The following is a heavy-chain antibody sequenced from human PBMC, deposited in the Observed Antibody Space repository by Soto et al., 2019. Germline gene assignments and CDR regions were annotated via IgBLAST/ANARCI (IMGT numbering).Heavy chain of an antibody. CDR2: ISSSSSYI. J-gene: IGHJ5*02. CDR1: GFTFSSYS. Sequence: EVQLVESGGGLVKPGGSLRLSCAASGFTFSSYSMNWVRQAPGKGLEWVSSISSSSSYIYYADSVKGRFTISRDNAKNSLDLQMSSLRAEDTAVYYCARDRGQDYYGSGAWGQGTLVTVSS. CDR3: ARDRGQDYYGSGA. V-gene: IGHV3-21*01. D-gene: IGHD3-10*01.